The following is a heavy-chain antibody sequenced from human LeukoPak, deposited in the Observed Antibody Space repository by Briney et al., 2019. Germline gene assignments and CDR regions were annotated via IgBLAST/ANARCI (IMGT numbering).Heavy chain of an antibody. CDR1: GFTFSNAW. Sequence: GGSLRLSCAASGFTFSNAWMSWVRQAPGKGLEWVGRIKSKTDGGTTDYAAPVKGRFTISRDDSTNTLYLQMNSLKTEDTAVYYCTADLTTVTTAFFDYWGQGTLVTVSS. D-gene: IGHD4-17*01. V-gene: IGHV3-15*01. CDR3: TADLTTVTTAFFDY. CDR2: IKSKTDGGTT. J-gene: IGHJ4*02.